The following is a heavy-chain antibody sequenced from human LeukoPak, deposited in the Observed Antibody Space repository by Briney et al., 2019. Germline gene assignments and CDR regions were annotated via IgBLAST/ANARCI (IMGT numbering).Heavy chain of an antibody. V-gene: IGHV3-74*01. CDR1: GFTFSSYW. CDR3: ARVVVVPAARLGYYYYYGMDV. Sequence: PGGSLRLSCAASGFTFSSYWMHWGRQAPGKGLVWVSRMNSDGSSTSYADSVKGRFTISRDNAKNTLYLQMNSLRAEDTAVYYCARVVVVPAARLGYYYYYGMDVWGQGTTVTVSS. CDR2: MNSDGSST. J-gene: IGHJ6*02. D-gene: IGHD2-2*01.